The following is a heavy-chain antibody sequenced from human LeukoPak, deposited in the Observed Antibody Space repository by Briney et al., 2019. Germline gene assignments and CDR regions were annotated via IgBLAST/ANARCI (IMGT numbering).Heavy chain of an antibody. CDR3: ARGPYLVDIVVVPAAISPIFDY. CDR1: GGSFSGYY. J-gene: IGHJ4*02. CDR2: INHSGST. D-gene: IGHD2-2*02. V-gene: IGHV4-34*01. Sequence: PSETLSLTCAVYGGSFSGYYWSWIRQPPGKGLEWIGEINHSGSTNYNPSRKSRVTISVDTSKNQFSLKLSSVTAADTAVYYCARGPYLVDIVVVPAAISPIFDYWGQGTLVTVSS.